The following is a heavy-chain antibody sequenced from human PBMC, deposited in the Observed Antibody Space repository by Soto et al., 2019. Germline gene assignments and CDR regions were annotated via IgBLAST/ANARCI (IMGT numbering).Heavy chain of an antibody. CDR1: GGSFSGYY. V-gene: IGHV4-34*01. CDR2: INHSGST. CDR3: ARGRISRAVTHNWFDH. Sequence: QVQLQQWGAGLLKPSETLSLTCAVYGGSFSGYYWSWIRQPPGQGLEWIGEINHSGSTNYNPSLKSRVTISVDTSKNQFSLKLSSVTAADTAVYYCARGRISRAVTHNWFDHWRQGTLVHVSS. J-gene: IGHJ5*02. D-gene: IGHD4-17*01.